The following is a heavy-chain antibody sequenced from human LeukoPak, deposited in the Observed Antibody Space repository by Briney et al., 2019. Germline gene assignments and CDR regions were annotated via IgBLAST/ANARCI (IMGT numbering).Heavy chain of an antibody. D-gene: IGHD3-3*01. CDR3: ARDYDFWSGYYTRGYYSGY. CDR1: GGSISSSSYY. Sequence: SKTLSLTCTVSGGSISSSSYYWGWIRQPPGKGLEWIGSIDYSGSTYYNPTLKSRVTISVDTSKNQFSPKLSSVSAADTAVYYCARDYDFWSGYYTRGYYSGYWGQGTLVTVSS. J-gene: IGHJ4*02. CDR2: IDYSGST. V-gene: IGHV4-39*07.